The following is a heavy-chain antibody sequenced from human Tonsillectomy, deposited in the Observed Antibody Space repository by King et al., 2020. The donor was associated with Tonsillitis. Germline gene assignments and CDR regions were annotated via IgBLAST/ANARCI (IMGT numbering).Heavy chain of an antibody. CDR1: EFTFDDYA. Sequence: QLVQSGGGLVQPGRSLRLSCAASEFTFDDYAMHWGRQAPGKGLEWVSGLSRNSGSIGYAESVKGRFTISRDNTKNSLYLQMNSLRAEDTALYFCTKVPHPGGSGYLISLNDWGQGALVTVSS. J-gene: IGHJ1*01. V-gene: IGHV3-9*01. CDR3: TKVPHPGGSGYLISLND. D-gene: IGHD3-22*01. CDR2: LSRNSGSI.